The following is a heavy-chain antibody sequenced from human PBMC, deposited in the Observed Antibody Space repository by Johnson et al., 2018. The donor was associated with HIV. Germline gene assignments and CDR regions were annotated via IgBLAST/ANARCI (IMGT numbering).Heavy chain of an antibody. D-gene: IGHD6-13*01. CDR3: ARSDSSSWYPLFGAFDI. J-gene: IGHJ3*02. Sequence: GRFTISRDNSKNTLNLQMHRLRAEDTAVYYCARSDSSSWYPLFGAFDIWGQGTMVTVSS. V-gene: IGHV3-30*07.